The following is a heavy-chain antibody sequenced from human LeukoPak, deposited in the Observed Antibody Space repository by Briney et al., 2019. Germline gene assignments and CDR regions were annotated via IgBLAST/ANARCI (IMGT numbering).Heavy chain of an antibody. V-gene: IGHV3-74*01. Sequence: GGSLRLSCAASGFTFSSYWMHWVRQAPGKGLVWVSRISNDGSTTTYADSVKGRFTISRDNAKNTLYRQMNSLRAEDTAVYYCAREGGVVTTIVFDYWGQGTLVTVSS. CDR3: AREGGVVTTIVFDY. D-gene: IGHD2-21*02. CDR1: GFTFSSYW. J-gene: IGHJ4*02. CDR2: ISNDGSTT.